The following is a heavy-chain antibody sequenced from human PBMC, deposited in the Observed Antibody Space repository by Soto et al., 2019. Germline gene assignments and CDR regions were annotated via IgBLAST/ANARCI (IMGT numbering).Heavy chain of an antibody. V-gene: IGHV5-51*01. J-gene: IGHJ5*02. D-gene: IGHD3-22*01. CDR2: IYPGDSDT. CDR3: ARLRMGAYYDSSGYNWFDP. CDR1: GYSFTGYW. Sequence: PGESLKSSGNGSGYSFTGYWICWVRQMPWKGLEWMGIIYPGDSDTRYSPSFQGQVTISADKSISTAYLQWSSLKASDTAMYYCARLRMGAYYDSSGYNWFDPWGQGTLVPVSS.